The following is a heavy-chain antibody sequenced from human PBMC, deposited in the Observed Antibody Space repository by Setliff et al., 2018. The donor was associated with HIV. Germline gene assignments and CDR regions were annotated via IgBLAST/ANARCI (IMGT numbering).Heavy chain of an antibody. CDR2: IYFTGSS. CDR1: GGSISTYY. V-gene: IGHV4-59*01. D-gene: IGHD2-21*01. J-gene: IGHJ4*02. CDR3: ARGRPFGKFVDYFDS. Sequence: SETLSLTCTVSGGSISTYYWSWIRQPPGKGLEWIGSIYFTGSSDNNPSLKSRVTLSVDTSKHQFSLKLSSVTVADTAVYYCARGRPFGKFVDYFDSWGQGKLVTVSS.